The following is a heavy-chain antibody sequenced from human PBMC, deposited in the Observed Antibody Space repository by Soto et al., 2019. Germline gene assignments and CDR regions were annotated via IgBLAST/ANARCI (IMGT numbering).Heavy chain of an antibody. CDR2: IIPIFGTA. CDR3: ARASAYSTPWSFDN. Sequence: SVKVSCKASGGTFSSYAISWVRQAPGQGLEWMGGIIPIFGTANYAQKFQGRVTITTDTAANTAHMELRGLRSDDTAVYYCARASAYSTPWSFDNWGQGTLVTVSS. V-gene: IGHV1-69*05. D-gene: IGHD6-13*01. J-gene: IGHJ4*02. CDR1: GGTFSSYA.